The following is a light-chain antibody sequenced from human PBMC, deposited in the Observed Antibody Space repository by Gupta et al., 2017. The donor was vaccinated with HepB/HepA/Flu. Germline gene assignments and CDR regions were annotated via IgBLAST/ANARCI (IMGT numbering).Light chain of an antibody. Sequence: QSALTQPASVSGSPGQSITISCRGTDNDVGSYKFVSWYQQHSGKAPRLIIYDVSNRPSGVSSRFSGFKSVNTASLTISGLQPDDEADYYCSSYTGTRTLIFGGGTRVTVV. V-gene: IGLV2-14*03. CDR2: DVS. CDR1: DNDVGSYKF. J-gene: IGLJ2*01. CDR3: SSYTGTRTLI.